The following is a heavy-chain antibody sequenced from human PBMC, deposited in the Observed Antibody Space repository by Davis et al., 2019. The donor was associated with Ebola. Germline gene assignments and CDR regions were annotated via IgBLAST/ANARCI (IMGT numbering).Heavy chain of an antibody. CDR3: ARDRLRRFDY. Sequence: MPSETLSLTCAVYGGSFSGYYWSWIRQPPGKGLEWIGEINHSGSTNNNPSLKSRVTISVDTSKNQFSLKLSSVTAADTAVYYCARDRLRRFDYWGQGTLVTVSS. D-gene: IGHD4-17*01. V-gene: IGHV4-34*01. J-gene: IGHJ4*02. CDR1: GGSFSGYY. CDR2: INHSGST.